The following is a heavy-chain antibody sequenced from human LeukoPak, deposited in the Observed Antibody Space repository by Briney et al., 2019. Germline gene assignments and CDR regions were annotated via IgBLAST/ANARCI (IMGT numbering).Heavy chain of an antibody. CDR2: IYHSGST. CDR3: ARDLHGGNSFTSDWYFDL. V-gene: IGHV4-4*02. J-gene: IGHJ2*01. CDR1: GGSISISNNNW. D-gene: IGHD4-23*01. Sequence: SGTLSLTCAVSGGSISISNNNWWSWVRQPPGKGLEWIGEIYHSGSTNYNPSLKSRVTISVDKSKNQFSLKLSSVTAADTAVYYCARDLHGGNSFTSDWYFDLWGRGTLVTVSS.